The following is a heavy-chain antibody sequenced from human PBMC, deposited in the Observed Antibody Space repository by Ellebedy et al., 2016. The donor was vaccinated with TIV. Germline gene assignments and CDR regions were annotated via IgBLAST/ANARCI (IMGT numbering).Heavy chain of an antibody. CDR1: GGTFSSYA. V-gene: IGHV1-69*13. CDR3: ATARGPVPTYYYYYGMDV. CDR2: IIPIFGTA. J-gene: IGHJ6*02. Sequence: SVKVSXXASGGTFSSYAISWVRQAPGQGLEWMGGIIPIFGTANYAQKFQGRVTITADESTSTAYMELSSLRSEDTAVYYCATARGPVPTYYYYYGMDVWGQGTTVTVSS. D-gene: IGHD3-16*01.